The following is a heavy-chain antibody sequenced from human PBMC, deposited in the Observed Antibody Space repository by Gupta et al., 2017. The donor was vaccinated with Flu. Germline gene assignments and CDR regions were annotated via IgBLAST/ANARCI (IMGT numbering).Heavy chain of an antibody. D-gene: IGHD4-17*01. V-gene: IGHV3-23*01. CDR3: VKDAGYGEYAY. Sequence: EVQLLESGGDLAQPGWSLRLSCAASGFTFIAFGMRWVRQAPGKGLEWVSTISGGTTYYADSVKGRFTISRDTSRNTLFLQMNSLRAEDTAVYYCVKDAGYGEYAYWGQGTLLTVSS. J-gene: IGHJ1*01. CDR1: GFTFIAFG. CDR2: ISGGTT.